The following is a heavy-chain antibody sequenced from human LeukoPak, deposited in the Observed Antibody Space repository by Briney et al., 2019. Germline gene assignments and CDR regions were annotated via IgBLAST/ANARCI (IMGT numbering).Heavy chain of an antibody. CDR3: ARAAMVRGVPIYYFDY. D-gene: IGHD3-10*01. Sequence: PSETLSLTCTVSGGSISSYYWSWIRQPPGKGLEWIGYIYYSGSTNYNPSLKGRVTISVDTSKNQFSLKLSSVTAADTAVYYCARAAMVRGVPIYYFDYWGQGTLVTVSS. J-gene: IGHJ4*02. CDR1: GGSISSYY. CDR2: IYYSGST. V-gene: IGHV4-59*01.